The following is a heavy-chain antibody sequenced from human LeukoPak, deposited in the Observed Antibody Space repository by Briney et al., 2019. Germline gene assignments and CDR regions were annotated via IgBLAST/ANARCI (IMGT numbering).Heavy chain of an antibody. CDR3: VRGHVPVVGLRTTFEY. V-gene: IGHV3-23*01. CDR1: GFTFGIYA. D-gene: IGHD6-19*01. Sequence: GGSLRLSCAASGFTFGIYAMIWVRQAPGKGLEGVSNLFGSGDRVYYTDSVKGRFTLSRDNSKNPLSLQMNRLTAEDTAVYYCVRGHVPVVGLRTTFEYWGQGTLVAVTS. CDR2: LFGSGDRV. J-gene: IGHJ4*02.